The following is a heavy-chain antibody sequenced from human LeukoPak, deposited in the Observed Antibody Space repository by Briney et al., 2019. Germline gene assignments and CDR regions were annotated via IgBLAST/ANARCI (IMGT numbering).Heavy chain of an antibody. Sequence: PGGSLRLSCAASGFTVSSNYMSWVRQAPGKGLEWVSVIYSGGSTYYADSAKGRFTISRDNSKNTLYLQMNSLRAEDTAVYYCAVGYCSGGSCYYHWGQGTLVTVSS. V-gene: IGHV3-66*01. CDR3: AVGYCSGGSCYYH. D-gene: IGHD2-15*01. J-gene: IGHJ4*02. CDR2: IYSGGST. CDR1: GFTVSSNY.